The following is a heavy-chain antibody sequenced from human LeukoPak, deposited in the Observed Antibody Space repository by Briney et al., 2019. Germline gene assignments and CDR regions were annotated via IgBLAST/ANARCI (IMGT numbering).Heavy chain of an antibody. V-gene: IGHV1-46*01. D-gene: IGHD3-10*01. J-gene: IGHJ6*03. CDR3: ARGLWFGELLTYYYYMDV. CDR1: GYTFTSYY. CDR2: INPSGGST. Sequence: ASVKVSCKASGYTFTSYYMHWVRQAPGQGLEWMGIINPSGGSTNYAQKFQGRVTITADESTSTAYMELSSLRSEDTAVYYCARGLWFGELLTYYYYMDVWGKGTTVTVSS.